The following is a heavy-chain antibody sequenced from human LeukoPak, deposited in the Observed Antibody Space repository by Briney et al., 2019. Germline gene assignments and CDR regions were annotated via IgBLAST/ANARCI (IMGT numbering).Heavy chain of an antibody. CDR2: INHSGST. CDR3: ARGHRYYDSSGYYSFYYYGMDV. J-gene: IGHJ6*02. CDR1: GGSFSGYY. Sequence: SETLSLTCAVYGGSFSGYYWSWIRQPPGKGLEWIGEINHSGSTNYNPSLKSRVTISVDTSKNQFSLKLSSATAADTAVYYCARGHRYYDSSGYYSFYYYGMDVWGQGTTVTVSS. V-gene: IGHV4-34*01. D-gene: IGHD3-22*01.